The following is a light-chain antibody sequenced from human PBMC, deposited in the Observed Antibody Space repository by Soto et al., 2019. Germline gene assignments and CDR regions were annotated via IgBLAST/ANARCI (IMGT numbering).Light chain of an antibody. V-gene: IGKV3-11*01. J-gene: IGKJ4*01. CDR3: QQRQIWPLN. Sequence: EIVLTQSPDSLSLSPGDRATLSCRASQSVGGHLAWYQQRPGQAPRLLIFDTSVTATGIPARFSGSGSGTDLTLTITSLEPEDSEVYYCQQRQIWPLNFGGGTKVHI. CDR2: DTS. CDR1: QSVGGH.